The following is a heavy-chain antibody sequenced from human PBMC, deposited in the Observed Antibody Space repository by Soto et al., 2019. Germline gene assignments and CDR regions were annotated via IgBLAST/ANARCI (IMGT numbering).Heavy chain of an antibody. CDR3: ARSEKIGSVDY. CDR1: GFTFSSYW. D-gene: IGHD2-21*01. V-gene: IGHV3-7*01. J-gene: IGHJ4*02. Sequence: HLGGSLRLSCAASGFTFSSYWMSWVRQAPGRSLEWVANINFGGGEKYHVDSVEGRFDISRDNPKNSLYLEMNSLRAEDTAVYYCARSEKIGSVDYRGRGILVTVSS. CDR2: INFGGGEK.